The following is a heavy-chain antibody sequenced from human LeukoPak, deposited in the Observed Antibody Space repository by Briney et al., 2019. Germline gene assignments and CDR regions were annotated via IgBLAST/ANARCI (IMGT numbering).Heavy chain of an antibody. CDR2: IYTSGST. V-gene: IGHV4-39*07. J-gene: IGHJ4*02. CDR1: GGSISSSSYY. CDR3: ARVGYYDSSGYYYVGWFDY. Sequence: SETLSLTCTVSGGSISSSSYYWGWIRQPPGKGLEWIGRIYTSGSTNYNPSLKSRVTMSVDTSKNQFSLKLSSVTAADTAVYYCARVGYYDSSGYYYVGWFDYWGQGTLVTVSS. D-gene: IGHD3-22*01.